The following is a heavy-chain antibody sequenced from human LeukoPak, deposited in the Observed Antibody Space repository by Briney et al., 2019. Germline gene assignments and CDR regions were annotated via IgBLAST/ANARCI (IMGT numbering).Heavy chain of an antibody. CDR3: ARGIPPFGNTYAY. V-gene: IGHV4-39*01. D-gene: IGHD6-13*01. Sequence: SETLSLTCTVSGGSSSSTNYYWAWIRQPPGEGLEWIGSLHCSGNIFYNPSLKSRVTMSVDTSRNQFSLKLDSVTAADTAVYYCARGIPPFGNTYAYWGQGSLVTVSS. CDR2: LHCSGNI. CDR1: GGSSSSTNYY. J-gene: IGHJ4*02.